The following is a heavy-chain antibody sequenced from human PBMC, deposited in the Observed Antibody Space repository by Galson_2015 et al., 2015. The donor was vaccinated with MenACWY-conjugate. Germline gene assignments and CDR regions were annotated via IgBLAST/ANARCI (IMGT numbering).Heavy chain of an antibody. J-gene: IGHJ6*03. V-gene: IGHV3-53*01. D-gene: IGHD3-10*01. CDR3: ARAISLRGSGHFPPDHMDV. Sequence: SLRLSCAATGFTVSTNYMSWVRQAPGKGLECVSVIYAGGSTYYTDSVKGRFTVSRDNSNNTVHLRMNSLRVEDTAVYYCARAISLRGSGHFPPDHMDVWGKGTTVTVSS. CDR1: GFTVSTNY. CDR2: IYAGGST.